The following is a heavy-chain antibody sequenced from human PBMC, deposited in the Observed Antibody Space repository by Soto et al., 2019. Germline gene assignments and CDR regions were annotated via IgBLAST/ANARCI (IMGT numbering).Heavy chain of an antibody. Sequence: EVQLVESGGGLVKPGGSLRLSCAGSGFTFSNAWMSWVRRAPGKGLEWVGRIRSDAYGGAIDYAAPVKGRCTISRDDSKTTPFLQMNHLRAEDTAVYSCTTTKGRLEPPTNDFWGQGTPVIVSS. J-gene: IGHJ4*02. CDR1: GFTFSNAW. CDR3: TTTKGRLEPPTNDF. CDR2: IRSDAYGGAI. V-gene: IGHV3-15*01. D-gene: IGHD2-8*01.